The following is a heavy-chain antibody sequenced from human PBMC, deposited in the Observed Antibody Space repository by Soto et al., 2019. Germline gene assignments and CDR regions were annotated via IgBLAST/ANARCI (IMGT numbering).Heavy chain of an antibody. V-gene: IGHV3-33*01. CDR2: IWYDGSNK. CDR1: GFTFSSYG. D-gene: IGHD6-6*01. Sequence: GGSLRLSCAASGFTFSSYGMHWVRQAPGKGLEWVAVIWYDGSNKYYADSVKGRFTISRDNSKNTLYLQMNSLRAEDTAVYYCAAAAPYSSSGDYYMDVWGKGTTVTVSS. J-gene: IGHJ6*03. CDR3: AAAAPYSSSGDYYMDV.